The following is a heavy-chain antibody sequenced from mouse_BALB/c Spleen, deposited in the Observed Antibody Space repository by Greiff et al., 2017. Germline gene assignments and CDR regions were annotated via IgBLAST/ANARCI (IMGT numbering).Heavy chain of an antibody. Sequence: EVKLQQSGAELVKPGASVKLSCTASGFNIKDTYMHWVKQRPEQGLEWIGRIDPANGNTKYDPKFQGKATITADTSSNTAYLQLSSLTSEDTAVYYCARLDYEGYYAMDYWGQGTSVTVSS. V-gene: IGHV14-3*02. D-gene: IGHD2-4*01. CDR2: IDPANGNT. CDR3: ARLDYEGYYAMDY. J-gene: IGHJ4*01. CDR1: GFNIKDTY.